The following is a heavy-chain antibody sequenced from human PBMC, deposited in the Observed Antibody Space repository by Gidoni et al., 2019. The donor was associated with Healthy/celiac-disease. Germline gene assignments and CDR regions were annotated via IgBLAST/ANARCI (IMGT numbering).Heavy chain of an antibody. Sequence: EVQLVESGGGLVQPGRSLRLSCAASGFTFDDYAMHWVRQAPGKGLEWVSGISWNSGSIGYADSVKGRFTISRDNAKNSLYLQMNSLRAEDTALYYCAKDVAARPKGGFDYWGQGTLVTVSS. V-gene: IGHV3-9*01. CDR3: AKDVAARPKGGFDY. CDR1: GFTFDDYA. CDR2: ISWNSGSI. D-gene: IGHD6-6*01. J-gene: IGHJ4*02.